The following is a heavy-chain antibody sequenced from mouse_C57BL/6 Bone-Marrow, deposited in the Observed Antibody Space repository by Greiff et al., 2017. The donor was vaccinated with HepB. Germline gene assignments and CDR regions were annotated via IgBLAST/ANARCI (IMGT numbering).Heavy chain of an antibody. J-gene: IGHJ1*03. CDR1: GYTFTSYW. V-gene: IGHV1-64*01. Sequence: QVQLQQPGAELVKPGASVKLSCKASGYTFTSYWMHWVKQRPGQGLEWIGMIHPNSGSTNYDEKFKSKATLTVDKSSSTAYMQLSSLTSEDSAVYYCAVDSCSYWYFDVWGTGTTVTVSS. CDR3: AVDSCSYWYFDV. CDR2: IHPNSGST.